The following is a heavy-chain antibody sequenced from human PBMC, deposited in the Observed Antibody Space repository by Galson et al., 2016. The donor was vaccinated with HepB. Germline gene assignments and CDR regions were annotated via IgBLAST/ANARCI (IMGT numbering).Heavy chain of an antibody. V-gene: IGHV3-7*01. CDR2: IKQDASGK. D-gene: IGHD6-19*01. CDR1: GFTFSSYW. J-gene: IGHJ3*01. Sequence: SLRLSCAASGFTFSSYWMSWVRQAPGKGLEWVANIKQDASGKYYVDSVKGRFSISRDNVKNTLWLQMSGLRVDDTSMYYCASGYTSGVWGQGTMVTVSS. CDR3: ASGYTSGV.